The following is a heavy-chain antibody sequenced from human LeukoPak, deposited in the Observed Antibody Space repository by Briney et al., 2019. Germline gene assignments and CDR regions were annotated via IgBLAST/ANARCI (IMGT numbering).Heavy chain of an antibody. V-gene: IGHV4-38-2*02. J-gene: IGHJ5*02. Sequence: SETLSLTCTVSGDSISTDYCWTWIRQPPGKVPEWIGTIYNRDNTYYTSSLASRVTISMDTSKNEFSLKMTSVTAADTAVYYCARGPDAYKVGNHWGQGALVTVSS. D-gene: IGHD5-24*01. CDR3: ARGPDAYKVGNH. CDR1: GDSISTDYC. CDR2: IYNRDNT.